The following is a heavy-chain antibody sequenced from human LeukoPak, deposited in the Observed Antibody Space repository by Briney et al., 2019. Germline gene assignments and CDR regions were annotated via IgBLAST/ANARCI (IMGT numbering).Heavy chain of an antibody. CDR1: GFTFSTYA. CDR2: MSGSGGRT. J-gene: IGHJ4*02. CDR3: AKGYSSAWYYFDY. V-gene: IGHV3-23*01. D-gene: IGHD6-19*01. Sequence: GGSLRLSCAASGFTFSTYAMSWVRQAPGKGLEWVSAMSGSGGRTYYADSVEGRFTISRDNSKNTLYLQMNSLRAEDTAVYYCAKGYSSAWYYFDYWGQGTLVTVSS.